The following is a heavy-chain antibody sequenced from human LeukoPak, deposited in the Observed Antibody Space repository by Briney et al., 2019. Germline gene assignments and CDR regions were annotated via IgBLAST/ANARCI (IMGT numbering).Heavy chain of an antibody. D-gene: IGHD2-21*02. CDR3: ARVSSHCGGDCPDWFDP. CDR2: IYYSGST. Sequence: PSETLSLTCTVSGGSISSYYWSWIRQPPGKGLEWIGYIYYSGSTNYNPSLKSRVTISVDTSKNQFSLKLSSVTAADTAVYYCARVSSHCGGDCPDWFDPWGQGTLVTVSS. V-gene: IGHV4-59*01. CDR1: GGSISSYY. J-gene: IGHJ5*02.